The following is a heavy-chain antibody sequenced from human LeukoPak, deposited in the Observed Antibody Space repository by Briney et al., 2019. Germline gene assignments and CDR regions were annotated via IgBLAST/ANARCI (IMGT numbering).Heavy chain of an antibody. CDR2: INHSGST. D-gene: IGHD3-22*01. V-gene: IGHV4-39*07. CDR1: GGSISSSNYY. CDR3: ARSDSSGYAPPGY. Sequence: PSETLSLTCTVSGGSISSSNYYWSWIRQPPGKGLEWIGEINHSGSTNYNPSLKSRVTISVDTSKNQFSLKLSSVTAADTAVYYCARSDSSGYAPPGYWGQGTLVTVSS. J-gene: IGHJ4*02.